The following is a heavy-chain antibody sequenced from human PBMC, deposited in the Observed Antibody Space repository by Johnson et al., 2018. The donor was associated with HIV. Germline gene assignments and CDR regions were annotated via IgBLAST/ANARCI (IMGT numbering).Heavy chain of an antibody. CDR1: GFSFSNYG. CDR3: AKYRGYSYEWGFDAFDI. CDR2: MRYDGSNK. D-gene: IGHD5-18*01. Sequence: QVQLVESGGGVVQPGGSLRLSCAASGFSFSNYGMHWVRQAPGKGLEWVAFMRYDGSNKKNADSVKGRFTITRDNSKNTLYLQTNSLRVEDTAVYYCAKYRGYSYEWGFDAFDIWGQGTMVTVSS. V-gene: IGHV3-30*02. J-gene: IGHJ3*02.